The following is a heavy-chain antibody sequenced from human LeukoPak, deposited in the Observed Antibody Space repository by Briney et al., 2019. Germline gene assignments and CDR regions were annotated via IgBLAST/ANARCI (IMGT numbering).Heavy chain of an antibody. D-gene: IGHD4-17*01. CDR3: ARTTVTTGPYWYFDL. Sequence: GGSLRLSCAASGFTFSSYSMNWVRQAPGKGLEWVSSISSSSSYIYYADSVKGRFTISRENAKNSLYLQMNSLRAGDTAVYYCARTTVTTGPYWYFDLWGRGTLVTVSS. CDR1: GFTFSSYS. J-gene: IGHJ2*01. CDR2: ISSSSSYI. V-gene: IGHV3-21*01.